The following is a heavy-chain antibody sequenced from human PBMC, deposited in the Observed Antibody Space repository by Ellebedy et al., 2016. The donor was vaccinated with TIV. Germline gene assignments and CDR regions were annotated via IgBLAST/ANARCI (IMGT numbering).Heavy chain of an antibody. D-gene: IGHD1-14*01. CDR1: GDSIGSDYW. CDR3: ARVRRLTTLDS. J-gene: IGHJ4*02. CDR2: IYHFGTT. Sequence: SETLSLXCGVSGDSIGSDYWWTWVRQPPEKGLEWIGEIYHFGTTNYNPSLKSRVTISVDKSKNQFSLRLTSMTAADTALYYCARVRRLTTLDSWGQGTLVTVSS. V-gene: IGHV4-4*02.